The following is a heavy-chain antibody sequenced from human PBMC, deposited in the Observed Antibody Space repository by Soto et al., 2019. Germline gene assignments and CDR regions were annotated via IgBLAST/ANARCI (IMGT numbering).Heavy chain of an antibody. Sequence: EVQLLESGGGLVQPGGSLRLSCAASGFTFSTFAMTWVRQAPGKGLEWVSTITPSGYGTYYTDSVKGRFTFSRDNSKNTLSLQMFSLRAEDTAVYYCAKAQGVCSGRDRYPNWFDSWGQGALVTVSS. CDR1: GFTFSTFA. V-gene: IGHV3-23*01. J-gene: IGHJ5*01. CDR3: AKAQGVCSGRDRYPNWFDS. CDR2: ITPSGYGT. D-gene: IGHD2-21*02.